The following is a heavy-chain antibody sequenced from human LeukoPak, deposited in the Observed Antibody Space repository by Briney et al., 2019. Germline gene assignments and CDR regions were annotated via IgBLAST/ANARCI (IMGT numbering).Heavy chain of an antibody. V-gene: IGHV1-69*06. CDR3: ASPGSDYNWFSDPYYYMDV. J-gene: IGHJ6*03. CDR1: GGTFSSYA. Sequence: ASVKVSCKASGGTFSSYAISWVRQAPGQGLEWMGGIIPIFGTANYAQKFQGRVTITADKSTSTAYMELSSLRSEDTAVYYCASPGSDYNWFSDPYYYMDVWGKGTTVTVSS. CDR2: IIPIFGTA. D-gene: IGHD1-20*01.